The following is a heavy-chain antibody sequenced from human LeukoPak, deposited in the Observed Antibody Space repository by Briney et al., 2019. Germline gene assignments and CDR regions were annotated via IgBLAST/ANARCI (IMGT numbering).Heavy chain of an antibody. CDR2: INQDGSEK. J-gene: IGHJ4*02. V-gene: IGHV3-7*01. CDR1: GFTFSSFW. D-gene: IGHD5-12*01. Sequence: GGSLRLSCAASGFTFSSFWMTWVRQAPGKGLEWVANINQDGSEKYYVDSVKGRFTISRDNAKNSVYLQMNSLRAEDTAVDYCARDGGVSGYDLLDYWGQGTLVTVSS. CDR3: ARDGGVSGYDLLDY.